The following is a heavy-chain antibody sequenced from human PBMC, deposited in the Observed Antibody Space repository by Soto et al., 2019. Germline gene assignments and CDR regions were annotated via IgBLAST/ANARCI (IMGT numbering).Heavy chain of an antibody. CDR3: ARVRTPLWFGPGHFDY. CDR2: INAGNGIT. V-gene: IGHV1-3*01. CDR1: GYSFVPYA. J-gene: IGHJ4*02. Sequence: QVHLVQSGAEVKKPGASVKVSCKASGYSFVPYAIHWLRQAPGQRLEWMGWINAGNGITEYSENFQNRVTITRDTSVSTAYMELSSLRSEDAAVYYCARVRTPLWFGPGHFDYWGQGTLVTVSS. D-gene: IGHD3-10*01.